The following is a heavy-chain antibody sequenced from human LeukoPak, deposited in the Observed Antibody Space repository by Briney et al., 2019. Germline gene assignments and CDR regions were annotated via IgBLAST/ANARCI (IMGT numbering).Heavy chain of an antibody. J-gene: IGHJ5*02. Sequence: GGSLRLSCSASGFTFSSYAMHWVRQAPGEGLEYVSAVSSNGGSTYYADSVKGRFTISRDNSKNTLYLQMNSLRAEDTAVYYCARSPNCGGDCSWGQGTLVTVSS. CDR2: VSSNGGST. V-gene: IGHV3-64D*06. CDR3: ARSPNCGGDCS. D-gene: IGHD2-21*02. CDR1: GFTFSSYA.